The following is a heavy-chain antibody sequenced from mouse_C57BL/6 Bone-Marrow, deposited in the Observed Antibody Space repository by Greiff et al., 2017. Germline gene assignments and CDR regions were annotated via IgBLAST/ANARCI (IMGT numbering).Heavy chain of an antibody. D-gene: IGHD2-2*01. V-gene: IGHV10-1*01. Sequence: EVHLVESGGGLVQPKGSLKLSCAASGFSFNTYAMNWVRQAPGKGLEWVARIRSKSNNYATYYADSVKDRFTISRDDSESMLYLQMNNLKTEDTAMYYCVRGYGWFAYWGQGTLVTVSA. CDR3: VRGYGWFAY. CDR2: IRSKSNNYAT. J-gene: IGHJ3*01. CDR1: GFSFNTYA.